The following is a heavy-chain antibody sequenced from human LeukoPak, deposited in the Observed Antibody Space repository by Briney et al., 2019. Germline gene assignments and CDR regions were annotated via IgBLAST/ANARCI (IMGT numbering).Heavy chain of an antibody. V-gene: IGHV4-4*02. D-gene: IGHD1-26*01. J-gene: IGHJ4*02. CDR2: ISLSGVT. Sequence: SGTLSLTCGVSGGSISSTNWWRWVRQPPGQGLEWIGEISLSGVTNYNPSLKSRVTMSLDRSKNHLSLTLTSVTAADTAVYYCSRESGAFSPFGYWGQGTLVTVSS. CDR1: GGSISSTNW. CDR3: SRESGAFSPFGY.